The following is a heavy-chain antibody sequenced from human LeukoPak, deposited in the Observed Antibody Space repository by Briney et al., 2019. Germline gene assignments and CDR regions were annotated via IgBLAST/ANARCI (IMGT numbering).Heavy chain of an antibody. Sequence: SETLSLTCTVSGGSISSYYWSSIRQPPGKGLEWIGYIYYSGSTNYNPSLKSRVTISVDTSKNQFSLKLSSVTAADTAVYYCARDLSSLGFDPWGQGTLVTVSS. CDR2: IYYSGST. CDR3: ARDLSSLGFDP. J-gene: IGHJ5*02. V-gene: IGHV4-59*01. CDR1: GGSISSYY.